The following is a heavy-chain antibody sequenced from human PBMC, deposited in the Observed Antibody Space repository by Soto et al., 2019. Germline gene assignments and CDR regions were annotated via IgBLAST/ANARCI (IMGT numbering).Heavy chain of an antibody. V-gene: IGHV4-59*08. D-gene: IGHD3-22*01. J-gene: IGHJ6*02. CDR1: GGSISSYY. Sequence: SETLSLTCTVSGGSISSYYWSWIRQPPGKGLEWIGYIYHSGSTYYNPSLKSRVTISVDTSKNQFSLKLSSVTAADTAVYYCARLSPFKQYYYDSSGYPTSYYYYGMDVWGQGTTVTVSS. CDR3: ARLSPFKQYYYDSSGYPTSYYYYGMDV. CDR2: IYHSGST.